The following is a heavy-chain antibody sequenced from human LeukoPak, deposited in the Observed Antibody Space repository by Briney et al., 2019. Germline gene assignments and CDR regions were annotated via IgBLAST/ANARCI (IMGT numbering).Heavy chain of an antibody. CDR3: ASATGPGDY. J-gene: IGHJ4*02. Sequence: PGWSLRLSCAASGFTFSSYAMHWVRQAPGKGLEWVAVISYDGSNKYYADSVKGRFTISRDNSKNTLYLQMNSLRAEDTAVYYCASATGPGDYWGQGTLVTVSS. CDR2: ISYDGSNK. CDR1: GFTFSSYA. V-gene: IGHV3-30-3*01. D-gene: IGHD3-10*01.